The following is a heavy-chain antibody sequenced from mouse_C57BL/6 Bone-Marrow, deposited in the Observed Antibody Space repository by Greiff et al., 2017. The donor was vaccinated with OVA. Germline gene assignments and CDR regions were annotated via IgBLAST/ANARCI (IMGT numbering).Heavy chain of an antibody. J-gene: IGHJ1*03. CDR3: ARYPIYYGSSPYWYFDV. V-gene: IGHV3-8*01. Sequence: EVQLQESGPGLAKPSQTLSLTCSVTGYTITSDYWNWIRKFPGNKLEYMGYISYSGSTYYNPSLKSRISITRDTSKNQYYLQLNSVTTEDTATYYCARYPIYYGSSPYWYFDVWGTGTTVTVSS. CDR1: GYTITSDY. D-gene: IGHD1-1*01. CDR2: ISYSGST.